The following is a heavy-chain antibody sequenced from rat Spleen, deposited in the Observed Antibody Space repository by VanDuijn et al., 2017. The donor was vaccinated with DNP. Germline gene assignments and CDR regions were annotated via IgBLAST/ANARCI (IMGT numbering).Heavy chain of an antibody. CDR2: ISTSGGST. J-gene: IGHJ3*01. V-gene: IGHV5-25*01. D-gene: IGHD4-1*01. CDR3: ARSAGYFDY. CDR1: GFTFSDYD. Sequence: EVQLVESGGGLVQPGRSLKLSCATSGFTFSDYDMAWVRQAPKKGLEWVASISTSGGSTYYRDSVKGRFTISRDNAKSTLYLQMNSLRSEDTATYYCARSAGYFDYWGQGTLVTVSS.